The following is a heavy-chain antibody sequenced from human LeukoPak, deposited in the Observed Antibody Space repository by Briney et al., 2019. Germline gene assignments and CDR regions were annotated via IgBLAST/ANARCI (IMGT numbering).Heavy chain of an antibody. V-gene: IGHV4-39*07. CDR2: IYYSGST. D-gene: IGHD4-11*01. CDR3: ARAPYSYYYYYYMDV. CDR1: GGSISSGSDY. J-gene: IGHJ6*03. Sequence: SETLSLTCTVSGGSISSGSDYWSWIRQPAGKGLEWIGRIYYSGSTYYNPSLKSRVTISVDTSKNQFSLKLSSVTAADTAVYYCARAPYSYYYYYYMDVWGKGTTVTVSS.